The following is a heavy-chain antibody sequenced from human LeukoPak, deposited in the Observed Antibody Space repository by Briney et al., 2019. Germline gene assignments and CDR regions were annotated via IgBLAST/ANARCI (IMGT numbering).Heavy chain of an antibody. CDR2: IYYSGST. J-gene: IGHJ4*02. CDR1: GGSISSSSYY. V-gene: IGHV4-39*07. CDR3: ARGTTYYDILTGYLSPIYYFDY. Sequence: PSETLSLTCTVSGGSISSSSYYWGWIRQPPGKGLEWIGSIYYSGSTYYNPSLKSRVTISVDTSKNQFSLKLSSVTAADTAVYYCARGTTYYDILTGYLSPIYYFDYWGQGTLVTVSS. D-gene: IGHD3-9*01.